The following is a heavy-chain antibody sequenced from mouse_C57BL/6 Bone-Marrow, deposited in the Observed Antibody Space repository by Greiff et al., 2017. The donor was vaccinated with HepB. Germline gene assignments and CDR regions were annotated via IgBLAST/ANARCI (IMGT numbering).Heavy chain of an antibody. J-gene: IGHJ1*03. CDR3: ARYGDYGSSYVGYCDV. V-gene: IGHV3-8*01. Sequence: DVQLQESGPGLAKPSQTLSLTCSVTGYSITSDYWNWIRKFPGNKLEYMGYISYSGSTYYNPSLKSRISITRVTSKNQYYLQLNSVTTEDTATYYCARYGDYGSSYVGYCDVGGTGTTVTVSS. CDR1: GYSITSDY. D-gene: IGHD1-1*01. CDR2: ISYSGST.